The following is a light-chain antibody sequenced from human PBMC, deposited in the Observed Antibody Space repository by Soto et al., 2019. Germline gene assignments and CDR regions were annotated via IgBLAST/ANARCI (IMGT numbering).Light chain of an antibody. V-gene: IGKV2-28*01. CDR2: LGS. Sequence: DSVMTQSPLSLSVTPGEPASISCRSSQSHLHANGYNYVDWYLQRPGQSPQLLIYLGSHRASGVPDRFNGSGSGTEFTLKISRVEADDVGVYYCMQALQIRVEFGQGTRVQI. J-gene: IGKJ1*01. CDR1: QSHLHANGYNY. CDR3: MQALQIRVE.